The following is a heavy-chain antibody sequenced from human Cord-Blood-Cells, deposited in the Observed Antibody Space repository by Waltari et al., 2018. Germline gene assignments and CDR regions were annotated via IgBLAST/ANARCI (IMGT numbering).Heavy chain of an antibody. D-gene: IGHD5-12*01. V-gene: IGHV1-69*01. CDR1: GGTFSSYA. Sequence: QVQLVQSGAEVKKPGSSVKVSCKASGGTFSSYAISWVRQAPGQGLGWMGGINPIFGTANYAQKFQGRVTITADESTSTAYMELSSLRSEDTAVYYCARDLDVGMPGSDAFDIWGQGTMVTVSS. CDR3: ARDLDVGMPGSDAFDI. J-gene: IGHJ3*02. CDR2: INPIFGTA.